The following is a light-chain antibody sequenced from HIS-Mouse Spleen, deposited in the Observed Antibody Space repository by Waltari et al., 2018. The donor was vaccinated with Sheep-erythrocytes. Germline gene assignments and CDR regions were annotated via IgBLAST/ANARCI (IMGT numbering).Light chain of an antibody. J-gene: IGKJ2*01. CDR2: AAS. CDR3: QQLNSYPYT. Sequence: DIHLTQSPPFLSASVRGRVTIPCRARQRISSYLAWYQQKPGKAPKLLIYAASTLQSGVPSRFSGSGSGTEFTLTISSLQPEDFATYYCQQLNSYPYTFGQGTKLEIK. CDR1: QRISSY. V-gene: IGKV1-9*01.